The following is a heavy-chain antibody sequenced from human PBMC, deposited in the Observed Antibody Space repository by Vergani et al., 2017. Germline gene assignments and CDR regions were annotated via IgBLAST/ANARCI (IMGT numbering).Heavy chain of an antibody. Sequence: QVQLVQSGAEVKKPGASVKVSCKASGYTFTSYYMHWVRQAPGQGLEWMGIINPSGGSTSYAQKFQGRVTMTRDTSTSTVYMELSSLRSEDTAVYYCARSPTIAPTSLCFDYWGQGTLVTVSS. CDR3: ARSPTIAPTSLCFDY. V-gene: IGHV1-46*03. D-gene: IGHD5-24*01. CDR2: INPSGGST. CDR1: GYTFTSYY. J-gene: IGHJ4*02.